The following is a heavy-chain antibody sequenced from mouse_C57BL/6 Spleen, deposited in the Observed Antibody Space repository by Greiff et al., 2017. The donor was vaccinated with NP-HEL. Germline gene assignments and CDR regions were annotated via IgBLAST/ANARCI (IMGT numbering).Heavy chain of an antibody. Sequence: VQLQQPGAELVRPGTSVKLSCKASGYTFTSYWMHWVKQRPGQGLAWIGVIDPSDSYTNYNQKFKGKATLTVDTSSSTAYMQLSSLTSEDSAVYYCARRDSNCGYFDVWGTGTTVTVSS. V-gene: IGHV1-59*01. CDR2: IDPSDSYT. CDR1: GYTFTSYW. CDR3: ARRDSNCGYFDV. J-gene: IGHJ1*03. D-gene: IGHD2-5*01.